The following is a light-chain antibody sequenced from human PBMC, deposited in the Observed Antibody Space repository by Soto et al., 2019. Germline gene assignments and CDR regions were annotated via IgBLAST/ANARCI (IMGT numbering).Light chain of an antibody. V-gene: IGLV2-11*01. CDR3: CSYAGSYTYV. J-gene: IGLJ1*01. CDR2: DVS. Sequence: QSALAQPRSVSGSPGQSVTISCTGTSSDVGGYNYVSWYQQHPGKAPKLMIYDVSKRPSGVPDRLSGSKSRNTASLTISGLQAEDEADYYCCSYAGSYTYVFGTGTKVTVL. CDR1: SSDVGGYNY.